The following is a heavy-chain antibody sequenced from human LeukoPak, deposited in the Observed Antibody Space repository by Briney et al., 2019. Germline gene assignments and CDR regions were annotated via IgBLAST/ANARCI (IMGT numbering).Heavy chain of an antibody. D-gene: IGHD2-2*01. CDR2: IYYSGST. V-gene: IGHV4-59*08. Sequence: SETLSLTCTVSGGSISSYYWSWIRQPPGKGLEWIGYIYYSGSTNYNPSLKSRVTISVDTSKNQFSLKLSSVTAADTAVYYCARHQSGCSSTSCYVYIDYWGQGTLVTVSS. CDR3: ARHQSGCSSTSCYVYIDY. CDR1: GGSISSYY. J-gene: IGHJ4*02.